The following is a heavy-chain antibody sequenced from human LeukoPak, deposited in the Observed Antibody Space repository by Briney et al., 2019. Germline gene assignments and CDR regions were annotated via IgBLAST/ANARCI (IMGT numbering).Heavy chain of an antibody. CDR1: GFTPSIYS. CDR3: ARDLVPAAIDGMDV. J-gene: IGHJ6*02. CDR2: ISSGSSYI. D-gene: IGHD2-2*02. Sequence: GGSLRLSCAASGFTPSIYSMSWVRQAPGKGLEWVSSISSGSSYIYYADSVKGRFTISRDDAKNSLYLQMNSLGAEDTAVYYCARDLVPAAIDGMDVWGQGTTVTVSS. V-gene: IGHV3-21*01.